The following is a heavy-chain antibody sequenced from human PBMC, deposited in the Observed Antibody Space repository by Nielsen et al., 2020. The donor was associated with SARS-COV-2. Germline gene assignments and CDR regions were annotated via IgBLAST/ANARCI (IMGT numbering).Heavy chain of an antibody. V-gene: IGHV3-48*04. CDR3: ARVKGYCSGGSCYQLIDY. Sequence: GESLKISCAASGFTFSSYSMNWVRQAPGKGLEWVSYISSGSSTIYYADSVKGRFTISRDNAKNSLYLQMNSLRAEDTAVYYCARVKGYCSGGSCYQLIDYWGQGTLVTVSS. D-gene: IGHD2-15*01. CDR1: GFTFSSYS. CDR2: ISSGSSTI. J-gene: IGHJ4*02.